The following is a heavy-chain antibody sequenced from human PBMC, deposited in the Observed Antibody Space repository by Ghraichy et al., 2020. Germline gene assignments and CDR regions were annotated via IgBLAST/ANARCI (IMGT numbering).Heavy chain of an antibody. Sequence: SETLSLTCTVYGASFGDYSWNWIRQSPGKGLEWIGQGNHGGSTTFNPSLKSRVPISVYTSQTQFSLKVTSVTAADTAMYYCARSYNGGRFLEEAVWFDPWGQGTLVIVSS. CDR3: ARSYNGGRFLEEAVWFDP. CDR1: GASFGDYS. D-gene: IGHD3-3*01. V-gene: IGHV4-34*01. CDR2: GNHGGST. J-gene: IGHJ5*02.